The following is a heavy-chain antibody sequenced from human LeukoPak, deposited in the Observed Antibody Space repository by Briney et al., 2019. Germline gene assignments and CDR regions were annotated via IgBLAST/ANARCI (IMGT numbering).Heavy chain of an antibody. CDR3: ARSGYLVVTAYDAFDI. D-gene: IGHD2-21*02. J-gene: IGHJ3*02. CDR2: INPRGDYT. V-gene: IGHV1-46*01. Sequence: ASVKVSCKPFGYTFTNYYIHWVRQAPGQGLEWMGIINPRGDYTTYAQNFQGRVTMTRDTSTSTIYMELSSLRSEDTAVYYCARSGYLVVTAYDAFDIWGQGTTVTVSS. CDR1: GYTFTNYY.